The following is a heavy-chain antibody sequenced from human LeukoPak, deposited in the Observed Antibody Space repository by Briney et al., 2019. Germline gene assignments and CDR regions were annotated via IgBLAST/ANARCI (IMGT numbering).Heavy chain of an antibody. J-gene: IGHJ1*01. CDR1: GFTFSTYG. D-gene: IGHD1-26*01. Sequence: PGGSLRLSCAASGFTFSTYGMNWVRQAPGKGLEWVSSISSSSSYIYYADSVKGRFTISRDNAKNSLFLQMNSLRAEDTAVYYCARDRASGTYYTSNFQHWGQGTLVTVSS. V-gene: IGHV3-21*01. CDR2: ISSSSSYI. CDR3: ARDRASGTYYTSNFQH.